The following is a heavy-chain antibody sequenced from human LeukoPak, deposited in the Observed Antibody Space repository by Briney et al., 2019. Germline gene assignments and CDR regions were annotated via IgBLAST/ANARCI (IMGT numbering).Heavy chain of an antibody. CDR2: IKQNGSQN. CDR1: GFTFSSYW. D-gene: IGHD6-13*01. V-gene: IGHV3-7*01. Sequence: GGSQRLSCAASGFTFSSYWISWVRHAQGKGEERGSKIKQNGSQNYYVDSVKGRFTISRDNAKNSLYLKINSLKAEDTAVYYCAREEPGAAAVNFDYWGQGTLVTVSS. CDR3: AREEPGAAAVNFDY. J-gene: IGHJ4*02.